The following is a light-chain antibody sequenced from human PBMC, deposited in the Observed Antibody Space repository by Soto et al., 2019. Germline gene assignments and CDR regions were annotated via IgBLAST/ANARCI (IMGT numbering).Light chain of an antibody. CDR3: SSYAGSSNV. CDR1: GSDVGGYNY. V-gene: IGLV2-8*01. CDR2: EVN. J-gene: IGLJ1*01. Sequence: QSALTHLHSASRPPGYSVAISSTETGSDVGGYNYVSWYQQHPGKAPKLMIYEVNKRPSGVPDRFSGSKSGNTASLTVSGLQAEDEADYYCSSYAGSSNVFGTGTKVTVL.